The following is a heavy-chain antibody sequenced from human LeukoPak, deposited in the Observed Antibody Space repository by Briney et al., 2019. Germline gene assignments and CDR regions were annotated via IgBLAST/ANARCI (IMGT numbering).Heavy chain of an antibody. Sequence: GESLKISCKGSGYSFTSYWIGWVRPMPGKGLEWMGIIYPGDSDTRYSPSFQGQVTISADKSISTAYLQWSSLKASDTAMYYCARSVGSWIQLWPHFDYWGQGTLVTVSS. CDR1: GYSFTSYW. J-gene: IGHJ4*02. CDR2: IYPGDSDT. V-gene: IGHV5-51*01. CDR3: ARSVGSWIQLWPHFDY. D-gene: IGHD5-18*01.